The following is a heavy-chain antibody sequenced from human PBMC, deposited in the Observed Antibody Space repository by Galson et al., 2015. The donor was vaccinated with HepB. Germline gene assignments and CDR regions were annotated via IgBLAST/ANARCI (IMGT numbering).Heavy chain of an antibody. Sequence: VSGGSLGSGGHYWSWLRQHPGKGLEWIGYIHYSGTTHYNPSLRGRLTISEDKSKRHFSLQLSSVTAADTAIYYCARGSDYNYGSFDYWGQGTLVTVSS. D-gene: IGHD5-18*01. V-gene: IGHV4-31*02. CDR3: ARGSDYNYGSFDY. CDR2: IHYSGTT. CDR1: GGSLGSGGHY. J-gene: IGHJ4*02.